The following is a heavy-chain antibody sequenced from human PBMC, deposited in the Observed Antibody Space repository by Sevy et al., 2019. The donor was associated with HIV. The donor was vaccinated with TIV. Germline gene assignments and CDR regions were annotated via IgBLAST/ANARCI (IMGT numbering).Heavy chain of an antibody. CDR2: MRSKAFAGTT. CDR3: IRSRLLGYTAMVPDY. CDR1: GFTLGDYA. Sequence: GGSLRLSCTTSGFTLGDYAMIWVRQAPGKGLEWVGFMRSKAFAGTTEYAASVKGRFTISTDDSKASAHLQMNSLRTEDTGVYYCIRSRLLGYTAMVPDYWGQGTLVTVSS. D-gene: IGHD5-18*01. V-gene: IGHV3-49*04. J-gene: IGHJ4*02.